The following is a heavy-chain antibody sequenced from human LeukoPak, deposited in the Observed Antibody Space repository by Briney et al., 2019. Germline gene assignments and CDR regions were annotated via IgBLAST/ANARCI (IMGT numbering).Heavy chain of an antibody. D-gene: IGHD6-19*01. Sequence: GGSLRLSCAASGFAFNFYAMSWIRQAPGKGLQWLSTVNANAINTYYADSVRGRFTISRDNSRNIPYLQLNNLRAEDTAIYYCAKPISGGLAVSGDWFDPWGQGTLVTVSS. J-gene: IGHJ5*02. V-gene: IGHV3-23*01. CDR2: VNANAINT. CDR1: GFAFNFYA. CDR3: AKPISGGLAVSGDWFDP.